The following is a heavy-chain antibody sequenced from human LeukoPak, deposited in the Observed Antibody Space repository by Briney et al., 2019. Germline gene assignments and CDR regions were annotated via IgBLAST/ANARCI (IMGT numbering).Heavy chain of an antibody. CDR1: GYTFTSYD. CDR2: MNPNSGNT. J-gene: IGHJ5*02. D-gene: IGHD3-3*01. CDR3: ARGHITAYYDFWRGEAQVNWFDP. V-gene: IGHV1-8*03. Sequence: ASVKVSCKASGYTFTSYDINWVRQATGQGLEWMGWMNPNSGNTGYAQKFQGRVTITRNTSISTAYMELSSLRSEDTAVYYCARGHITAYYDFWRGEAQVNWFDPWGQGTLVTVSS.